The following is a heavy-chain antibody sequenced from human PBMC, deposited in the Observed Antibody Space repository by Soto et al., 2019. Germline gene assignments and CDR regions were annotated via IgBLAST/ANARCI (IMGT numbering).Heavy chain of an antibody. CDR1: GFTFSSYS. J-gene: IGHJ6*02. CDR3: AKGRSYYYYYGVDV. CDR2: ITSSSSTI. V-gene: IGHV3-48*01. Sequence: GGSLRLSCAASGFTFSSYSMNWVRQAPGKGLEWVSYITSSSSTIYYADSVKGRFTISRDNSKSTLYLQMNSLRAEDTALYYCAKGRSYYYYYGVDVWGQGTTVTVSS.